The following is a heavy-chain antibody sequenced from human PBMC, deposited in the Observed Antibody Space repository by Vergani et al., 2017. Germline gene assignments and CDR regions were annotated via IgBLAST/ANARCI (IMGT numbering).Heavy chain of an antibody. CDR3: ARGFGRIQLWTRVYYFDY. D-gene: IGHD5-18*01. CDR1: GGTFSSYA. CDR2: IIPIFGTA. Sequence: QVQLVQSGAEVKKPGSSVKVSCKASGGTFSSYAISWVRQAPGQGLEWMGGIIPIFGTANYAQKFQGRVTMTRNTSISTAYMELSSLRSEDTAVYYCARGFGRIQLWTRVYYFDYWGQGTLVTVSS. J-gene: IGHJ4*02. V-gene: IGHV1-69*06.